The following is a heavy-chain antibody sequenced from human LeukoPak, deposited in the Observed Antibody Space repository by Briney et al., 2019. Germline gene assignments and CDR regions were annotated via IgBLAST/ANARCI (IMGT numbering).Heavy chain of an antibody. J-gene: IGHJ4*02. D-gene: IGHD1-1*01. Sequence: SETLSLTCTVSGGSISSGSYYWSWIRQPAGKGLEWIGSIYYSGSTYYNPSLKSRVTISVDTSKNQFSLKLSSVTAADTVVYYCARRIGLEPSAFDYWGQGTLVTVSS. CDR1: GGSISSGSYY. CDR3: ARRIGLEPSAFDY. V-gene: IGHV4-39*01. CDR2: IYYSGST.